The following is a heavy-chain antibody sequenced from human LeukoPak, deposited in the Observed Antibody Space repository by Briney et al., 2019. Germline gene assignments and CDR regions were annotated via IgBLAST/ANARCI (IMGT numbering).Heavy chain of an antibody. D-gene: IGHD3-22*01. CDR3: ASREYYYDSSGYYYSEPTYFDY. CDR1: GYTFTSYG. V-gene: IGHV1-18*01. Sequence: GASVKVSCKASGYTFTSYGISWVRQAPGQGLEWMGWISAYNGNTNYAQKLQGRVTITADESTSTAYMELSSLRSEDTAVYYCASREYYYDSSGYYYSEPTYFDYWGQGTLVTVSS. J-gene: IGHJ4*02. CDR2: ISAYNGNT.